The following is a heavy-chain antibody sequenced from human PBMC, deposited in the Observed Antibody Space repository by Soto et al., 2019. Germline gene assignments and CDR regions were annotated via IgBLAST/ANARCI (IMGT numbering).Heavy chain of an antibody. CDR1: GGSVSSGSYY. J-gene: IGHJ4*02. Sequence: QVQLQESGPGLVKPSETLSLTCTVSGGSVSSGSYYWSWIRQPPGKGLEWIGYIYYSGSTNYNPALRSRVTISVDPSKNQFSLKLSSVTAADTAVYYCGSYSSGWYDVSYWGQGTLVTVSS. D-gene: IGHD6-19*01. CDR3: GSYSSGWYDVSY. CDR2: IYYSGST. V-gene: IGHV4-61*01.